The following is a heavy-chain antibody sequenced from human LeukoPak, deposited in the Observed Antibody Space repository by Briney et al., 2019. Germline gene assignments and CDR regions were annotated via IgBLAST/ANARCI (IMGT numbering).Heavy chain of an antibody. CDR2: ISSNGGST. CDR3: ARARYDILTGYTFDY. J-gene: IGHJ4*02. Sequence: PGGSLRLSCAASGFTFSSYAMHWVGQAPGKGLEYVSAISSNGGSTYYANSVKGRFTIPRDNSKNTLYLQMGSLRAEDMAVYYCARARYDILTGYTFDYWGQGTLVTVSS. V-gene: IGHV3-64*01. CDR1: GFTFSSYA. D-gene: IGHD3-9*01.